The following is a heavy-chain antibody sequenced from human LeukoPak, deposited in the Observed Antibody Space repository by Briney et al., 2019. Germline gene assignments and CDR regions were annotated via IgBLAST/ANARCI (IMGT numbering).Heavy chain of an antibody. Sequence: GASVTVSCTASRYTFTGYYMHWVRQAPGQGLEWMGWINTNSGGTDYAQKFQGRVTITRDTSISTAYIELSRLRSDDTAVYYCARGTGEGYTYGRYYFDYWGQGTLVTVSS. J-gene: IGHJ4*02. V-gene: IGHV1-2*02. CDR3: ARGTGEGYTYGRYYFDY. D-gene: IGHD5-18*01. CDR2: INTNSGGT. CDR1: RYTFTGYY.